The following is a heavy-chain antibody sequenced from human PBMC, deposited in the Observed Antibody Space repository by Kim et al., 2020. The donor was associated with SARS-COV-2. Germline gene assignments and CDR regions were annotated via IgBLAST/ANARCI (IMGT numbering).Heavy chain of an antibody. Sequence: SETLSLTCAVYGGSFSGYYWSWVRQSPGKGLEWIGEVSPSGPFNHNPSLKSRVTISMDTSKNQFSLKLTSVTAADTAFYYCARGRAGVVPAPVLGLGPHYAYFIVDVWGHGTPVTVAS. CDR3: ARGRAGVVPAPVLGLGPHYAYFIVDV. D-gene: IGHD2-2*02. J-gene: IGHJ6*02. CDR1: GGSFSGYY. CDR2: VSPSGPF. V-gene: IGHV4-34*01.